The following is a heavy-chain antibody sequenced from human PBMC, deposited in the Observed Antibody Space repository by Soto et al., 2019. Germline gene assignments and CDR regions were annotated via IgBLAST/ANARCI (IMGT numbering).Heavy chain of an antibody. J-gene: IGHJ4*02. CDR3: AADMGEYIYGLGTY. CDR2: FDVGSANA. D-gene: IGHD5-18*01. CDR1: GLTFSSSA. Sequence: QMQLVQSGPEVKKPGTSVKVSCKASGLTFSSSAVHWVRQARGHRREWIGWFDVGSANANYAQMLQERVTIRRDMTKRTAYMELSSSRPEDTAVYYFAADMGEYIYGLGTYWGQATLFTVSS. V-gene: IGHV1-58*01.